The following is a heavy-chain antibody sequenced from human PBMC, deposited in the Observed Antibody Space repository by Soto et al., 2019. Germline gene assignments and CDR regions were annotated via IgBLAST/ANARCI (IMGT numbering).Heavy chain of an antibody. V-gene: IGHV1-18*01. CDR1: GYTFTSYG. CDR2: ISAYNGNT. Sequence: GASVRVSCKASGYTFTSYGISWVRQAPGQGREWMGWISAYNGNTNYAQKLQGRVTMTTDTSTSTAYMELRSLRSDDTAVYYCARDAIRILRFLAWLRYYYMDVWGKGTTVTVSS. CDR3: ARDAIRILRFLAWLRYYYMDV. D-gene: IGHD3-3*01. J-gene: IGHJ6*03.